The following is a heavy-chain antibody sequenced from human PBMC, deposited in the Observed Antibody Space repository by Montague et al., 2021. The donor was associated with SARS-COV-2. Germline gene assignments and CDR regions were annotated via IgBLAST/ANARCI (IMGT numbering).Heavy chain of an antibody. V-gene: IGHV4-59*01. D-gene: IGHD3-16*01. J-gene: IGHJ6*02. CDR1: GDSISSYY. CDR3: ARSGGVCDYVWGGYLRRCKNNGMDV. CDR2: IYYSGST. Sequence: SETLSLTCTVSGDSISSYYWSWIRQPPGKGLEWIGYIYYSGSTNYNPSLKSRVTISVDTSKNQFSLKLSSVTAADTAVYYCARSGGVCDYVWGGYLRRCKNNGMDVWGQGTTVTVSS.